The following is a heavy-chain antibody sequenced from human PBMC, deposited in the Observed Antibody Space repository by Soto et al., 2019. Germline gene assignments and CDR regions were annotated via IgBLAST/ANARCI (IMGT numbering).Heavy chain of an antibody. J-gene: IGHJ6*03. CDR3: ARLISPSMDV. CDR1: GGSISSSSYY. V-gene: IGHV4-39*01. CDR2: IYYSGST. Sequence: SGTLSLTCTVSGGSISSSSYYWGWIRQPPGKGLEWIGSIYYSGSTYYNPSLKSRVTISVDTSKNQFSLKLSSVTAADTAVYYCARLISPSMDVWGKGTTVTVSS.